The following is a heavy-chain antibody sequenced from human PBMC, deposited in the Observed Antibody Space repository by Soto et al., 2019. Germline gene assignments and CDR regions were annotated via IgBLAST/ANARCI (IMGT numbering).Heavy chain of an antibody. Sequence: SETLSLTCTVSGASITGTSYWSWIRQPAGKGLEWIGRFSLSGTTNYNPSPRSRVTMSADVSKNQFSLRLTSVTAADTALYYCARGMTPPGAPAWYYFDSWGQGTLVTVSS. V-gene: IGHV4-4*07. CDR3: ARGMTPPGAPAWYYFDS. CDR2: FSLSGTT. D-gene: IGHD2-8*02. CDR1: GASITGTSY. J-gene: IGHJ4*02.